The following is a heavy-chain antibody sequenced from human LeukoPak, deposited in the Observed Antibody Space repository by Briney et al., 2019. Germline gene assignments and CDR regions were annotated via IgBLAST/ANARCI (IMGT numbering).Heavy chain of an antibody. D-gene: IGHD3-10*01. CDR2: VSPSGGAI. J-gene: IGHJ4*02. CDR3: GKGRSVCVSGTFDY. V-gene: IGHV3-48*01. CDR1: GFTFSSYS. Sequence: GGTLTLPCTASGFTFSSYSLNWVRQAPGKGLEWVSYVSPSGGAIFYADSVKGRLTISRDNAKNSLYLQMNSLRADDTAVYYCGKGRSVCVSGTFDYWGQGTLVTVSS.